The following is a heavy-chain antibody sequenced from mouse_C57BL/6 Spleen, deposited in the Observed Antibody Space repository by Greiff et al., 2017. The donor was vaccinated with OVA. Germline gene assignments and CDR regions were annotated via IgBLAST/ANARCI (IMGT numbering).Heavy chain of an antibody. CDR3: ARGNLYYNYFDY. J-gene: IGHJ2*01. Sequence: VQLVESGPGLVQPSQSLSITCTVSGFSLTSYGVHWVRQSPGKGLEWLGVIWSGGSTDYNAAFISRLSISKDNSKSQFFFKMNSLQADDTAIYYCARGNLYYNYFDYWGQGTTLTVSS. D-gene: IGHD2-1*01. CDR2: IWSGGST. CDR1: GFSLTSYG. V-gene: IGHV2-2*01.